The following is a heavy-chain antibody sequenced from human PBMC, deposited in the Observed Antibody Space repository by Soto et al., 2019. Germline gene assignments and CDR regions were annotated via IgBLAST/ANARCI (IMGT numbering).Heavy chain of an antibody. D-gene: IGHD2-2*01. V-gene: IGHV1-18*01. CDR3: ATLYCSSTSCYGFGDY. CDR1: GYTFTSYG. CDR2: ISAYNGNT. Sequence: ASVKVSCKASGYTFTSYGISWVRQAPGQGLEWMGWISAYNGNTNYAQKLQGRVTMTTDTSTSTAYMELRSLRSDDTAVYYCATLYCSSTSCYGFGDYWGQGTRVTVSS. J-gene: IGHJ4*02.